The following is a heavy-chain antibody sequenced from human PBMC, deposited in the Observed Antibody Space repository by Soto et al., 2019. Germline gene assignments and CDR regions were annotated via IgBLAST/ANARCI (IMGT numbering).Heavy chain of an antibody. CDR3: ARGLKGYYGMDV. V-gene: IGHV3-74*01. CDR1: GFTFSTYW. J-gene: IGHJ6*02. D-gene: IGHD3-16*01. CDR2: LNSDGSTT. Sequence: EVQLVESGGGLVQSGGSLRLSCAASGFTFSTYWMHWVGQAPGKGLVWVSRLNSDGSTTNYADSVKGRFTISRDNARDTVYLQMNSLGAEDTAVYYCARGLKGYYGMDVWGQGTTVTVSS.